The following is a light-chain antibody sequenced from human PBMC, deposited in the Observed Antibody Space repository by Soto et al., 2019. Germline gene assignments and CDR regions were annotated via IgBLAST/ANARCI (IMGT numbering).Light chain of an antibody. CDR3: QHYNSFSWT. CDR1: QSITIW. J-gene: IGKJ1*01. Sequence: IPITQSPFPPSASVGDRVTITFPASQSITIWLAWYQQKPGKAPKLLIFDASNLESGVPSRFSGSGSGTEFTLTISSLQPDDFATYYCQHYNSFSWTFGQGTKV. CDR2: DAS. V-gene: IGKV1-5*01.